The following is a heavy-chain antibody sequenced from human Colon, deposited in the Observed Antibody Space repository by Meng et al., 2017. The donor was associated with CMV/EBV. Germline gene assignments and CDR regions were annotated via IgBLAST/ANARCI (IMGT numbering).Heavy chain of an antibody. V-gene: IGHV3-30*02. D-gene: IGHD3-3*02. J-gene: IGHJ4*02. CDR1: GFIFSHYS. CDR3: ATDHLWGMPN. CDR2: IRFDGSQQ. Sequence: QVRLVGSGGGVGQPGGSLRLSCVTSGFIFSHYSMQWVRQSPGKGLEWVAHIRFDGSQQFYVQSVKGRFTVSRHDPKNTLYLQMNDLRPEDTGVYYCATDHLWGMPNWGRGTLVTVSS.